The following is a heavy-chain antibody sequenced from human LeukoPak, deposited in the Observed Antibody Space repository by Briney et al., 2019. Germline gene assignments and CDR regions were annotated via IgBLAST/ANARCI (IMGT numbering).Heavy chain of an antibody. CDR2: ISYSGST. Sequence: SETLSLTCAVSGGSISPYHWTWIRQPPGKGLEWIGYISYSGSTNYNPSLKSRVTISIDTSKSQFSLKLSSVTAADTAVYYCARHLDYYGSGSYEYWGQGTLVTVA. CDR1: GGSISPYH. D-gene: IGHD3-10*01. V-gene: IGHV4-59*08. CDR3: ARHLDYYGSGSYEY. J-gene: IGHJ4*02.